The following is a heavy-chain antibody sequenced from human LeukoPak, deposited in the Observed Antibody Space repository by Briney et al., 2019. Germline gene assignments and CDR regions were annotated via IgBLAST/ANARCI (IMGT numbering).Heavy chain of an antibody. J-gene: IGHJ4*02. V-gene: IGHV3-21*01. D-gene: IGHD3-22*01. CDR2: ISSSSSYI. CDR3: ARGPDYYDGTGYCSVY. Sequence: PGGSLRLSCVASGFTFRSYSMNGVRQAPGKGLEWVSSISSSSSYIYYADSVKGRFTISRDNAKNSLYLQMNSLRAEDTAVYYCARGPDYYDGTGYCSVYWGQGTLVTVSS. CDR1: GFTFRSYS.